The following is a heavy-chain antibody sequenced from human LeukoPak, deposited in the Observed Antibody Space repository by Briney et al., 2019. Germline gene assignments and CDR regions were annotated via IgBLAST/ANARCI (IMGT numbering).Heavy chain of an antibody. V-gene: IGHV4-59*01. D-gene: IGHD3-3*01. J-gene: IGHJ6*02. Sequence: SETLSLTCTVSGGSISSYYWSWIRQPPGKGLEWIGYIYYSGSTNYNPSLKSRVTISVDTSKNQFSLKLSSVTAAATAVYYCARGEVVTIFGVVMAYGMDVWGQGTTVTVSS. CDR3: ARGEVVTIFGVVMAYGMDV. CDR2: IYYSGST. CDR1: GGSISSYY.